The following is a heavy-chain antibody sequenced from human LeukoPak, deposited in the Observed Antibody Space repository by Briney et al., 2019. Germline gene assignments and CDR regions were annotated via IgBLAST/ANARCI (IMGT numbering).Heavy chain of an antibody. D-gene: IGHD6-13*01. CDR1: GGTFSSYA. CDR2: IIPILGIA. Sequence: ASVKVSCKASGGTFSSYAISWVRQAPGQGLEWMGRIIPILGIASYAQKFQGRVTITVDKSTSTAYMELSSLRSEDTAVYYCARLIHVGIAAAGPFDIWGQGTMVTVSS. CDR3: ARLIHVGIAAAGPFDI. J-gene: IGHJ3*02. V-gene: IGHV1-69*04.